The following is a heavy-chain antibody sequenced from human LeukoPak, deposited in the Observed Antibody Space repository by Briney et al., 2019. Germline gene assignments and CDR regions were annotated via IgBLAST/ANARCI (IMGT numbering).Heavy chain of an antibody. Sequence: PGGSLRLSCAASGFTFSDFAMSWVRQAPGKGLEWVSGTIGSGATTFYADSVKGRFTISRDNSKNTLFLQMNSLRAEDTATYYCAKKEGATYASWYMDAWAKGPRSPCP. CDR3: AKKEGATYASWYMDA. D-gene: IGHD4/OR15-4a*01. V-gene: IGHV3-23*01. CDR2: TIGSGATT. J-gene: IGHJ6*03. CDR1: GFTFSDFA.